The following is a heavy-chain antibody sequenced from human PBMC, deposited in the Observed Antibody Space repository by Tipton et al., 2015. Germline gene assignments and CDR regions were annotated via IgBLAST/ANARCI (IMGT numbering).Heavy chain of an antibody. Sequence: TLSLTCTVSGGSISNYYWSWIRQPPGKGLEWIGYIYNSVNINYNPSLKSRVTISVDTSKYQFSLKVTSVTAADTAVYYCAREGGTYSYFDSWGQGTLVTVSS. CDR3: AREGGTYSYFDS. D-gene: IGHD1-1*01. CDR1: GGSISNYY. V-gene: IGHV4-59*01. J-gene: IGHJ4*02. CDR2: IYNSVNI.